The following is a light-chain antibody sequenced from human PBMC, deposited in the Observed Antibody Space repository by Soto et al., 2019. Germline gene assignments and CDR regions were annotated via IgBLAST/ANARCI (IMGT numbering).Light chain of an antibody. Sequence: QSVLTQPPSASGSPGQSVTISCTGTSSDIGRYNYVSWYQHHPGKAPKLMIYEVSKRPSGVPDRFSGSRSGNTASLTVSGLQAEDEAAYYCSSYAGSNRVVFGGGTKLTVL. CDR2: EVS. J-gene: IGLJ2*01. CDR1: SSDIGRYNY. V-gene: IGLV2-8*01. CDR3: SSYAGSNRVV.